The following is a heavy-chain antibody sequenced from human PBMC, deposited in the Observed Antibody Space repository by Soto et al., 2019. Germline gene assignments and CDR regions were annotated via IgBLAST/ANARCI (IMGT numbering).Heavy chain of an antibody. CDR3: ARGQCDFWSGYQFDY. Sequence: SETLSLTCTVSGDSISSYYWSWIRQPPGKGLEWIGYIYYSGSTNYDPSLKSRVTISVDTSKNQFSLKLSSVTAADTAVYYCARGQCDFWSGYQFDYWGQGTLVTVSS. V-gene: IGHV4-59*08. CDR2: IYYSGST. D-gene: IGHD3-3*01. CDR1: GDSISSYY. J-gene: IGHJ4*02.